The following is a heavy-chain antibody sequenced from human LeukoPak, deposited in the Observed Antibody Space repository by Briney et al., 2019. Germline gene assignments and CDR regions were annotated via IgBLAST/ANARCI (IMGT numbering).Heavy chain of an antibody. CDR3: ARYYYGSPFDI. CDR1: GGSISSGSYY. D-gene: IGHD3-10*01. J-gene: IGHJ3*02. V-gene: IGHV4-61*02. Sequence: SQTLSLTCTVSGGSISSGSYYWSWIRQPAGKGLEWIVRIYTSGSTNYNPSLKSRATISVDTSKNQFSLKLSSVTAADTAVYYCARYYYGSPFDIWGQGTMVTVSS. CDR2: IYTSGST.